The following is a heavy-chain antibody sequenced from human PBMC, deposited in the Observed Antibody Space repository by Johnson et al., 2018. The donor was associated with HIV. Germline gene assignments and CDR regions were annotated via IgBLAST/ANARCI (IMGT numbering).Heavy chain of an antibody. D-gene: IGHD3-22*01. CDR2: IRYDGSNK. CDR3: AKDPTYDSSGYYGDAFDI. J-gene: IGHJ3*02. Sequence: PGKGLEWVAFIRYDGSNKYYADSVKGRFTISRDNSKNTLYLQMNSLRAEDTAVYYCAKDPTYDSSGYYGDAFDIWGQGTMVTVSS. V-gene: IGHV3-30*02.